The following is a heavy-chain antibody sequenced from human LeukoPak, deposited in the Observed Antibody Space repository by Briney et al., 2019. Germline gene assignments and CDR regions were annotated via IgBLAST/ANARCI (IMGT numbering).Heavy chain of an antibody. J-gene: IGHJ4*02. V-gene: IGHV3-9*01. Sequence: GGSLRPSCAASGFTFDDYAMHWVRQAPGKGLEWVSDISWNSGSIGYADPVKGRFTISRDNAKNSLYLQMNSLRAEDTALYYCAKDIAPIYGSGSYFDYWGQGTLVTVSS. CDR1: GFTFDDYA. CDR3: AKDIAPIYGSGSYFDY. CDR2: ISWNSGSI. D-gene: IGHD3-10*01.